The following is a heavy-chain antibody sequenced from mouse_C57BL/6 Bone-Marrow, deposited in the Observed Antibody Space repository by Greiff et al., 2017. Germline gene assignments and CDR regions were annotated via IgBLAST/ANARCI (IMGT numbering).Heavy chain of an antibody. V-gene: IGHV5-17*01. J-gene: IGHJ4*01. CDR3: GGPREAMDC. CDR2: ISSGSSTI. Sequence: EVQLVESGGGLVKPGGSLKLSCAASGFTFSDYGMHWVRQAPEKGLEWVAYISSGSSTIYYADTVKGRFTITRDNAKNTLFLQMTSRRSEDTAMYYCGGPREAMDCWGQGTSVTVSS. CDR1: GFTFSDYG.